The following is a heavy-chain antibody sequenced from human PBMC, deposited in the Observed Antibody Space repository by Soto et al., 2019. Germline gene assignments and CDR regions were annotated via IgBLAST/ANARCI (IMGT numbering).Heavy chain of an antibody. CDR1: GFTFDDYA. J-gene: IGHJ3*02. Sequence: EVQLVESGGGLVQPGRSLRLSCAASGFTFDDYAMHWVRQAPGKGLEWVSGISWNSGSIGYADSVKGRFTISRDNAKNSLYLQMNSLRAEDTALYYCAKATYDSSGYYPSTLPLDAFDIWGQGTMVTVSS. CDR2: ISWNSGSI. CDR3: AKATYDSSGYYPSTLPLDAFDI. D-gene: IGHD3-22*01. V-gene: IGHV3-9*01.